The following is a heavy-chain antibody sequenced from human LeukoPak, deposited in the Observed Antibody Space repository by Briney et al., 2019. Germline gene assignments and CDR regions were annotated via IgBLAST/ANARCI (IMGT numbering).Heavy chain of an antibody. V-gene: IGHV4-39*07. D-gene: IGHD6-25*01. Sequence: SETLSLTCTVSGGSISSSSYYWGWIRQPPGKGLEWIGSIYYSGSTNYNPSLKSRVTISVDTSKNQFSLKLSSVTAADTAVYYCARTAQRYFDLWGRGTLVTVSS. CDR3: ARTAQRYFDL. CDR1: GGSISSSSYY. J-gene: IGHJ2*01. CDR2: IYYSGST.